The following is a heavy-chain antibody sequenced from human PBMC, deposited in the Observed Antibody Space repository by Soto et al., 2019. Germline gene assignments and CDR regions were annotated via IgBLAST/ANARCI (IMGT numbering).Heavy chain of an antibody. CDR3: ARYYESSGYYLVEGMDV. V-gene: IGHV5-10-1*01. J-gene: IGHJ6*02. Sequence: GASLKISCKGSGYSFTSYWISWVRQMPGKGLEWMGRIDPSDSYTNYRPSFQGHVTISADKSISTAYLQWSSLKAADTAMYYCARYYESSGYYLVEGMDVWGQGTTVTVSS. CDR1: GYSFTSYW. D-gene: IGHD3-22*01. CDR2: IDPSDSYT.